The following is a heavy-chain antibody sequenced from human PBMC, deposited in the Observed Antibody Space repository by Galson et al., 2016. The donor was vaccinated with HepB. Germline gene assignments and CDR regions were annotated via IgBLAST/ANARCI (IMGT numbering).Heavy chain of an antibody. V-gene: IGHV3-21*01. CDR2: ISSSSSSI. D-gene: IGHD6-6*01. J-gene: IGHJ4*02. CDR3: ASPRGRLVMPPDY. CDR1: GFTFSSYT. Sequence: LRLSCAASGFTFSSYTMNWVRQAPGKGLEWISSISSSSSSIYYADSVKGRFTVSRDNPKNSLFLQMNTLRAEDTAVYYCASPRGRLVMPPDYWGQGTLVTVSS.